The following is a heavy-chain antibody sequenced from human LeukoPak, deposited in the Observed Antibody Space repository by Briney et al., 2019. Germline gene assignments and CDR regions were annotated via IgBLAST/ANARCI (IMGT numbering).Heavy chain of an antibody. CDR1: GGSISSYY. D-gene: IGHD5-18*01. CDR3: ARDTNEYNYGSYFDY. CDR2: IYTSGST. J-gene: IGHJ4*02. V-gene: IGHV4-4*07. Sequence: SETLSLTCTVSGGSISSYYWSWIRQPAGKGLEWIGRIYTSGSTNYNPSLKSRVTISVDKSKNQFSLKLSSVTAADTAVYYCARDTNEYNYGSYFDYWGQGTLVTVSS.